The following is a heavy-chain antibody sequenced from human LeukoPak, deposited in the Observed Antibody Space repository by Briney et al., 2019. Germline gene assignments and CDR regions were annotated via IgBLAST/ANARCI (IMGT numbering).Heavy chain of an antibody. CDR1: GGSISSYY. CDR2: IYYSGST. Sequence: SETLSLTCTVPGGSISSYYWSWIRQPPGKGLEWIGYIYYSGSTDYNPSLKSRVTISVDTSKNQFSLKLSSVTAADTAVYYCARVPKSYSSSWYYFDHWGQGTLVTVSS. J-gene: IGHJ4*02. V-gene: IGHV4-59*01. CDR3: ARVPKSYSSSWYYFDH. D-gene: IGHD6-13*01.